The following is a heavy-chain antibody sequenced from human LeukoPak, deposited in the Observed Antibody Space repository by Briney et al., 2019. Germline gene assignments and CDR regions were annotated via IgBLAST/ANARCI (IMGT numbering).Heavy chain of an antibody. J-gene: IGHJ4*02. Sequence: ASVKVSCKASGGTFSSYAISWVRQAPGQGLEWMRGIIPIFGTANYAQKFQGRVTITTDESTSTAYMELSSLRSEDTAVYYCARDKGGGYGGYFDYWGQGTLVTVSS. CDR2: IIPIFGTA. D-gene: IGHD4-23*01. CDR3: ARDKGGGYGGYFDY. V-gene: IGHV1-69*05. CDR1: GGTFSSYA.